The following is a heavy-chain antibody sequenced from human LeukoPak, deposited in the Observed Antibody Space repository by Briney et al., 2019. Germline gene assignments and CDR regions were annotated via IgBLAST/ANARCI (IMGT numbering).Heavy chain of an antibody. Sequence: SETLFLTCTVSGGSISSYYWSWIRQPPGKGLEWIGYIYYGGSTNYNPSLKSRVTISVDTSKNQFSLKLSSVTAADTAVYYCARLPSHDHGFEDDYWGQGTLVTVSS. CDR3: ARLPSHDHGFEDDY. CDR1: GGSISSYY. J-gene: IGHJ4*02. D-gene: IGHD3-10*01. V-gene: IGHV4-59*08. CDR2: IYYGGST.